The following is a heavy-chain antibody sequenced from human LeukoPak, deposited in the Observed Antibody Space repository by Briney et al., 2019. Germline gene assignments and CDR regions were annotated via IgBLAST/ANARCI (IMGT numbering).Heavy chain of an antibody. J-gene: IGHJ6*03. CDR2: VRYDGSNK. D-gene: IGHD3-22*01. CDR3: ANEWLVPPYYYYYMDV. V-gene: IGHV3-30*02. CDR1: GFTFSSDG. Sequence: PGGSLRLSCAASGFTFSSDGMHWVRQAPGKGLEWVAFVRYDGSNKYYADSVKGRFTISRDNSKNTLYLQMSSLRAEDTAVYYCANEWLVPPYYYYYMDVWGKGTTVTVSS.